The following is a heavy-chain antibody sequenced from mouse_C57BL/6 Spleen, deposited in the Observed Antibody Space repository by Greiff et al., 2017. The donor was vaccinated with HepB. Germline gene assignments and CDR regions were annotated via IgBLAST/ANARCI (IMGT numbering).Heavy chain of an antibody. CDR2: IHPNSGST. J-gene: IGHJ4*01. Sequence: QVQLQQPGAELVKPGASVKLSCKASGYTFTSYWMHWVKQRPGQGLEWIGMIHPNSGSTNYTGKFKSKATLTVDKSSSTAYMQLSSLTSEDSAVYYLAIYAYDGGYAMDYWGQGNSVTVSS. D-gene: IGHD2-2*01. CDR1: GYTFTSYW. V-gene: IGHV1-64*01. CDR3: AIYAYDGGYAMDY.